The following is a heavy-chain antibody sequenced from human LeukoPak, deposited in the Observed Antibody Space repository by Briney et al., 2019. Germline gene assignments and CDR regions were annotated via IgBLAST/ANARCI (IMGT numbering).Heavy chain of an antibody. V-gene: IGHV5-51*01. CDR3: ARRVDGTTADY. Sequence: GESLQISCKGSGYSFTIYWIGWVRQLPGKGLEWMGIIYPGDSDTRYSPSFQGQVTISADKSISTAYLQWSSLKASDTAMYYCARRVDGTTADYWGQGTLVTVSS. J-gene: IGHJ4*02. D-gene: IGHD1-1*01. CDR1: GYSFTIYW. CDR2: IYPGDSDT.